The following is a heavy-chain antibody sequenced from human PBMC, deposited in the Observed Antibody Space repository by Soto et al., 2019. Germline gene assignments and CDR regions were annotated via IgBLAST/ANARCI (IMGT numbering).Heavy chain of an antibody. Sequence: PSETLSLTCAVAGVSISSPSYYWGWIRQPPGKGLECIGTFHSSGSTYDNPSLKSRVTITMDTSKNQLSLKLSSVSAADTAVYYCSKVGGALCPPFDTWGQRTLFTVSS. CDR2: FHSSGST. D-gene: IGHD3-16*01. CDR1: GVSISSPSYY. J-gene: IGHJ5*02. CDR3: SKVGGALCPPFDT. V-gene: IGHV4-39*01.